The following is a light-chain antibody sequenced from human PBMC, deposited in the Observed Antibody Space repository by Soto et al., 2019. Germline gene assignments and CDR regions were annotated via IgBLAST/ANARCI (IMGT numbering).Light chain of an antibody. J-gene: IGKJ4*01. V-gene: IGKV1D-12*01. CDR1: QAIAGW. Sequence: DIQMIQSPSSVYASVGDRVTVACRSSQAIAGWLAWYQQKPGKAPRLLIYGTSTLQSGVPSRFSGSGSDTVFTLTIHSLQPEHFATYYCHQAYSCPLTLGGGTKVDIK. CDR3: HQAYSCPLT. CDR2: GTS.